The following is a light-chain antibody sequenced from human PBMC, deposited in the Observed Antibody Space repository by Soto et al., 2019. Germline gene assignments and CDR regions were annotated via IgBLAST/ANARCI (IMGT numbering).Light chain of an antibody. CDR3: QQRSRWPLT. V-gene: IGKV3-11*01. Sequence: EIVMTPSPATLSVSPGERATLSCRASQSVSSNLAWYQQKPGQAPRLIIYDASKRATGIPARFSGSGSGTDFTLTISSLEPEDFAVYYCQQRSRWPLTFGGGTKVDI. J-gene: IGKJ4*01. CDR2: DAS. CDR1: QSVSSN.